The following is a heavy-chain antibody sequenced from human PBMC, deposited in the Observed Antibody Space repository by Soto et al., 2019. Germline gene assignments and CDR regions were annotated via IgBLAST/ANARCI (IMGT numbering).Heavy chain of an antibody. CDR3: AMSAGWYAIHA. CDR1: GDSVSSPYY. D-gene: IGHD6-19*01. J-gene: IGHJ5*02. Sequence: QVQLQESGPGLVKPSGTLSLTSAVSGDSVSSPYYWCWVRQSPGKGLEWIGEVFHTGTTSYNPSLRSRVTISMDKSINQFFLDLGSVTAAYTAVYYCAMSAGWYAIHAWGPGTLVIV. CDR2: VFHTGTT. V-gene: IGHV4-4*02.